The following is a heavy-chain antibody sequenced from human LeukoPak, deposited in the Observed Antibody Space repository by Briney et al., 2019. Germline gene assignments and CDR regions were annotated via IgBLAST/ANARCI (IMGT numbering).Heavy chain of an antibody. D-gene: IGHD6-19*01. CDR3: ARGGYSSGWYYFDY. V-gene: IGHV4-31*03. Sequence: SETLSLTCTVSGGSISSGGYYWSWLRQHPGKGLEWIGYIYYSGSTYYNPSLKSRVTISVDTSKNQFSLKLGSVTAADTAVYYWARGGYSSGWYYFDYWGQGTLVTVSS. CDR1: GGSISSGGYY. CDR2: IYYSGST. J-gene: IGHJ4*02.